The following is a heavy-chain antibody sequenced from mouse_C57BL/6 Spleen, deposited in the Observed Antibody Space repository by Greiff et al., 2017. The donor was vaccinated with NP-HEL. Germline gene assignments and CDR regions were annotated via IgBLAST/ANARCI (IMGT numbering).Heavy chain of an antibody. CDR3: ARGDYGSHWYFDV. Sequence: VQLQQSGAELVKPGASVKLSCKASGYTFTSYWMQWVKQRPGQGLEWIGELDPSDSYTNYNQKFKGKATLTVDTSSSTAYMQLSSLTSEDSAVYYCARGDYGSHWYFDVWGTGTTVTVSS. V-gene: IGHV1-50*01. D-gene: IGHD1-1*01. CDR1: GYTFTSYW. CDR2: LDPSDSYT. J-gene: IGHJ1*03.